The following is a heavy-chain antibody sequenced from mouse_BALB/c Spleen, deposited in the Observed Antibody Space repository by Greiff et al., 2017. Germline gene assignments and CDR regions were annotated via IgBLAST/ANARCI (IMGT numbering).Heavy chain of an antibody. CDR3: TRAQPYGSSSWFAY. CDR2: IDPSDSYT. CDR1: GYTFTSYW. Sequence: VQLQQPGAELVKPGASVKMSCKASGYTFTSYWMHWVKQRPGQGLEWIGVIDPSDSYTSYNQKFKGKATLTVDTSSSTAYMQLSSLTSEDSAVYYCTRAQPYGSSSWFAYWGQGTLVTVSA. J-gene: IGHJ3*01. D-gene: IGHD1-1*01. V-gene: IGHV1S127*01.